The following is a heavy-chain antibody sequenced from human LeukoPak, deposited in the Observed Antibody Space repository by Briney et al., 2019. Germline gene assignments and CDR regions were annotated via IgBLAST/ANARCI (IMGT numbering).Heavy chain of an antibody. Sequence: PSETLSLTCTVSGRSISSYYWIWIRQPPGKGLEWIGYIYYSGSTNYNPSLKSRVTISVDTSKNQFSLKLSSVTAADTAVYYCARGPQRERASRGGNFDYWGQGTLVTVSS. J-gene: IGHJ4*02. CDR3: ARGPQRERASRGGNFDY. V-gene: IGHV4-59*01. D-gene: IGHD1-1*01. CDR1: GRSISSYY. CDR2: IYYSGST.